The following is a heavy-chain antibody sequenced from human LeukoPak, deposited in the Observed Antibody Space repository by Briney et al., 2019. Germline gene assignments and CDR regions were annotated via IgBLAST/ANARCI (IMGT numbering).Heavy chain of an antibody. Sequence: GGSLTLSCSASGFTFNYPRMSWVRQAPGKGREWISYITSISSTITYTDSVKGRFTISRDIAKNSLYLQMNSLRAKDTAVTVCPFGGGTTGLFDYWGQGTLVTVSS. D-gene: IGHD1-1*01. CDR1: GFTFNYPR. J-gene: IGHJ4*02. CDR3: PFGGGTTGLFDY. CDR2: ITSISSTI. V-gene: IGHV3-48*01.